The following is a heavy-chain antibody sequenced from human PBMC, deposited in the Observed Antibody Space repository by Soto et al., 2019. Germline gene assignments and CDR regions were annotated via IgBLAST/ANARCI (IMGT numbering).Heavy chain of an antibody. V-gene: IGHV3-64D*08. D-gene: IGHD3-22*01. Sequence: GGSLRLSCSASGFTFSSYAMHWVRQAPGKGLEYVSAISSNGGSTYYADSVKGRFTISRDNSKNTLYLQMSSLRAEDTAVYYCVNSYPQPVYDSSGLRLWGQGTLVTVSS. J-gene: IGHJ4*02. CDR2: ISSNGGST. CDR3: VNSYPQPVYDSSGLRL. CDR1: GFTFSSYA.